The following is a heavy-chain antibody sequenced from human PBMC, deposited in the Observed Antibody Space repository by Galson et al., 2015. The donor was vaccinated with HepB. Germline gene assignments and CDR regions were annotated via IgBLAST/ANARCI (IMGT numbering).Heavy chain of an antibody. Sequence: SLRLSCAASGFTFSSYGMHWVHQAPGKGLEWVAVIWYDGSNKYYADSVKGRFTISRDNSKNTLYLQMNSLRAEDTAVYYCARGWGKSIAAQRWGGERQIPIDYWGQRTLVTVSS. CDR1: GFTFSSYG. J-gene: IGHJ4*02. CDR2: IWYDGSNK. D-gene: IGHD6-6*01. CDR3: ARGWGKSIAAQRWGGERQIPIDY. V-gene: IGHV3-33*01.